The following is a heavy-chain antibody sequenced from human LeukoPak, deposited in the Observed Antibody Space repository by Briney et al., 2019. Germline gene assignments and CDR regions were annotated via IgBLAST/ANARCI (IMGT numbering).Heavy chain of an antibody. CDR3: AKDTRDTYYGALDI. CDR1: GFIFNSYA. J-gene: IGHJ3*02. Sequence: GGSLRLSCAASGFIFNSYAMSWVRQAPGKGLEWLSAITGGGSSTYYADSVKGRFTISRDKSKNTLYLQMNSLRAKDTAVYYCAKDTRDTYYGALDIWGQGTMVTVSS. D-gene: IGHD3-10*01. CDR2: ITGGGSST. V-gene: IGHV3-23*01.